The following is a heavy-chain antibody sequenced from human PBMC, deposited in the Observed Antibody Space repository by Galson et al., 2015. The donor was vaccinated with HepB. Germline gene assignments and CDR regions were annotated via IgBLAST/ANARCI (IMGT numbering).Heavy chain of an antibody. CDR2: IGTADDT. CDR1: GFTFSSYD. Sequence: SLRLSCAASGFTFSSYDMHWVRQATGKGLEWVSAIGTADDTYYPGSVKGRFTISRENAKNSLYLQMNSLRAGDTAVYYCARQGNAFDIWGQGTMVTVSS. J-gene: IGHJ3*02. CDR3: ARQGNAFDI. D-gene: IGHD3-10*01. V-gene: IGHV3-13*01.